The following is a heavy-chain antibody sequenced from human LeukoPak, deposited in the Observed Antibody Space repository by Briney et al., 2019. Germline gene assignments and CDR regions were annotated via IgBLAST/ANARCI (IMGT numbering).Heavy chain of an antibody. CDR3: ARIVGATHFDY. CDR2: ISYDGSNK. D-gene: IGHD1-26*01. CDR1: GFTFSSYA. J-gene: IGHJ4*02. Sequence: GGSLRLSCAASGFTFSSYAMHWVRQAPGKGLEWVAVISYDGSNKYYADSVKGRFTISRDNSKNTLYLQMNSLRAEDTAVYYCARIVGATHFDYWGQGTLVTVSS. V-gene: IGHV3-30*04.